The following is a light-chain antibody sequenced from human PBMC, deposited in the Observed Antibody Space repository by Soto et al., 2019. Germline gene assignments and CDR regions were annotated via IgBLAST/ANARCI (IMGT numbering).Light chain of an antibody. Sequence: EIVMTQSPATLSVSPGERATLSCRASQSVNNNLAWYQQTPGQAPRLLIYGASSRATGIPDRFSGSGSGTDFTLTISSLEPEDFAVYYCQQRSDWPLTFGGGTKVDIK. CDR3: QQRSDWPLT. V-gene: IGKV3-11*01. CDR1: QSVNNN. J-gene: IGKJ4*01. CDR2: GAS.